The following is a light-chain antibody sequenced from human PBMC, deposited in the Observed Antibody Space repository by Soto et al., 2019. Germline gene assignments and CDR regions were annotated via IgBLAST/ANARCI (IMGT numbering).Light chain of an antibody. V-gene: IGLV2-8*01. CDR3: SSYAGSNSVV. J-gene: IGLJ2*01. CDR2: EVS. Sequence: QSALTQPPSASGSPGQSVTISCSGISSDVGGHNYVSWYQQHPGKAPKLMIYEVSRRPSGVPDRFSGSKSGNTASLTVSGLQAEDEADYYCSSYAGSNSVVFGGGTKLTAL. CDR1: SSDVGGHNY.